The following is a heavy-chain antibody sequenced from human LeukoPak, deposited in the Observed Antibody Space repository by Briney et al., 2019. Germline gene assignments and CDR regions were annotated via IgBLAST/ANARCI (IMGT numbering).Heavy chain of an antibody. J-gene: IGHJ5*02. Sequence: GRSLRLSCAASGFTFSSYAMHWVRQAPGKGLEWVAVISYDGSNKYYADSVKGRFTISRDNSKNTLYLQMDSLRAEDTAVYYCARDRFLGWPTLSDPWGQGTLVTVSS. V-gene: IGHV3-30-3*01. CDR3: ARDRFLGWPTLSDP. CDR1: GFTFSSYA. CDR2: ISYDGSNK. D-gene: IGHD3-3*01.